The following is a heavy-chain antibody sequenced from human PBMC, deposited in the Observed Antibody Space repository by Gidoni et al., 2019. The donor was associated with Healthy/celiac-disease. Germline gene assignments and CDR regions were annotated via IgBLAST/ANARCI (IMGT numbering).Heavy chain of an antibody. CDR3: ARDRDDFWSGYTPEGYYYYGMDV. Sequence: QVQLQESGPGLVKPSQTLSLTCTVSGGSISSGDYYWSWIRQPPGKGLEWIGYIYYSGSTYYNPSLKSRVTISVDTSKNQFSLKLSSVTAADTAVYYCARDRDDFWSGYTPEGYYYYGMDVWGQGTTVTVSS. V-gene: IGHV4-30-4*01. CDR1: GGSISSGDYY. J-gene: IGHJ6*02. CDR2: IYYSGST. D-gene: IGHD3-3*01.